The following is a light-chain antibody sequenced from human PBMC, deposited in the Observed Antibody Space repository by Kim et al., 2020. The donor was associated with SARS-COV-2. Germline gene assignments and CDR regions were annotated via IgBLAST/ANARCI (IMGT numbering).Light chain of an antibody. CDR1: QGITKH. Sequence: SASVGDTVIITCRASQGITKHVAWFQQKPGKAPESLIYSASSLHSGVPSKFSGSGSGTDFTLTINSLEPEDFATYYCLQYDSYPFTLGGGTKLEI. CDR3: LQYDSYPFT. CDR2: SAS. J-gene: IGKJ4*01. V-gene: IGKV1-16*02.